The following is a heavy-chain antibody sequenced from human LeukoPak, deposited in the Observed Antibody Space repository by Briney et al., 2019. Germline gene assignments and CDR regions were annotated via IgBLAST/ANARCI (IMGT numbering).Heavy chain of an antibody. D-gene: IGHD2-2*01. Sequence: SETLSLTCTVSGTSITRTYWSWIRQPPGKGLEWIGEINHSGSTNYNPSLKSRVTISVDTSKNQFSLKLSSVTAADTAVYYCARGRLQFIVVVPAETYGMDVWGQGTTVTVSS. CDR3: ARGRLQFIVVVPAETYGMDV. CDR1: GTSITRTY. J-gene: IGHJ6*02. V-gene: IGHV4-34*01. CDR2: INHSGST.